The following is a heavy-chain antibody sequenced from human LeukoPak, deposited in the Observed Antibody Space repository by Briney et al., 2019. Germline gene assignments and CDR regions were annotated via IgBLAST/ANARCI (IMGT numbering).Heavy chain of an antibody. CDR3: ARDEGPMIVVFITTSFVDY. Sequence: GGSLRLSYAASGFTFSSFEMKWVRQAPGKGLEWVSYISSSGSTIYYADSVKGRFTISRDNSKNRLYLQMNSLRAEDTAVYYCARDEGPMIVVFITTSFVDYWGQGTLVTVSS. J-gene: IGHJ4*02. V-gene: IGHV3-48*03. D-gene: IGHD3-22*01. CDR2: ISSSGSTI. CDR1: GFTFSSFE.